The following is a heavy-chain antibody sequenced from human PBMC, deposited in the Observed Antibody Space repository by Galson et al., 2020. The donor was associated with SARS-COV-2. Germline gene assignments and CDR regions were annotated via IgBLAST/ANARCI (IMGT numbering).Heavy chain of an antibody. CDR2: LIYTGAT. D-gene: IGHD6-19*01. J-gene: IGHJ4*02. CDR3: ARNVRWQVRRPGDY. CDR1: GGSIGSSSYY. V-gene: IGHV4-39*07. Sequence: ASETLSLTCALSGGSIGSSSYYWGRIRQPPGKGLEWIGNLIYTGATFYNPSFKSRVTISLDTSKNQFSLDLTSVTAADTAMYYCARNVRWQVRRPGDYWGQGILVTVSS.